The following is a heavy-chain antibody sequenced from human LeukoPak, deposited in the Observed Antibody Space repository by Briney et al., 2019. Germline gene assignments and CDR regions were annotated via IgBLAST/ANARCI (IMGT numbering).Heavy chain of an antibody. CDR2: IYYSGGT. CDR3: ARFSDDYGDYWYFDL. Sequence: SETLSLTCTVSGGSISSYYWSWIRQPPGKGLEWIGYIYYSGGTNYNPSLKSRVTISVDTSKNQFSLQLSSVTAADTAVYYCARFSDDYGDYWYFDLWGRGTLVTVSS. CDR1: GGSISSYY. J-gene: IGHJ2*01. V-gene: IGHV4-59*08. D-gene: IGHD4-17*01.